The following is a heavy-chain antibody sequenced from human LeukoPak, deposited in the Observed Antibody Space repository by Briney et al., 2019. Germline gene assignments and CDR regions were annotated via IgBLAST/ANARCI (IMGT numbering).Heavy chain of an antibody. D-gene: IGHD6-6*01. CDR3: AKEAVTSSSSNYYYYYMDV. V-gene: IGHV3-30*02. J-gene: IGHJ6*03. CDR2: IRYDGSNK. Sequence: GGSLRLSCAASGFTFSSYGMHWVRQAPGKGLERVAFIRYDGSNKYYADSVKGRFTISRDNSKNTLYLQMNSLRAEDTAVYYCAKEAVTSSSSNYYYYYMDVWGKGTTVTVSS. CDR1: GFTFSSYG.